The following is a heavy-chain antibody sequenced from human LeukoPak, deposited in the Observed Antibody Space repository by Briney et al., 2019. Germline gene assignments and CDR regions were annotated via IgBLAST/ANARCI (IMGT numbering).Heavy chain of an antibody. J-gene: IGHJ4*02. Sequence: SQTLSLTCAISGDSISSNSATWDWIRHSPSRGLEWLGRTYYRSKWYNEYAVSVKSRMTINADTSKNQFSLQLNSVTPEDTAVYYCARRKDGGNYFDYWGQGTLVTVSS. D-gene: IGHD4-23*01. CDR2: TYYRSKWYN. CDR3: ARRKDGGNYFDY. V-gene: IGHV6-1*01. CDR1: GDSISSNSAT.